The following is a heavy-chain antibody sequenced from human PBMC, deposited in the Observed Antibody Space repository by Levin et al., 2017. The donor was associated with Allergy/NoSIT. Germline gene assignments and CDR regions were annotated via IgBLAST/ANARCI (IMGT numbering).Heavy chain of an antibody. CDR2: IWYDGSNK. CDR3: ARGGDILTGYHPGFDY. CDR1: GFTFSSYG. J-gene: IGHJ4*02. D-gene: IGHD3-9*01. Sequence: GGSLRLSCAASGFTFSSYGMHWVRQAPGKGLEWVAVIWYDGSNKYYADSVKGRFTISRDNSKNTLYLQMNSLRAEDTAVYYCARGGDILTGYHPGFDYWGQGTLVTVSS. V-gene: IGHV3-33*01.